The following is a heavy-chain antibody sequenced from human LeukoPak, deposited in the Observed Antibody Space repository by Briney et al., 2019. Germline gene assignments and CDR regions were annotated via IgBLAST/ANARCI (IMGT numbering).Heavy chain of an antibody. Sequence: GGSLRLSCTASGFSSSGHWMHWARQLPGKGLDWVSRISPTGSTTSYADFVEGRFTVSRDNAKNTLYLQVNNLRAEDTAVYYCARGPNSNWSGLDFWGQGTLLTVSS. J-gene: IGHJ4*02. V-gene: IGHV3-74*01. CDR3: ARGPNSNWSGLDF. CDR1: GFSSSGHW. D-gene: IGHD6-6*01. CDR2: ISPTGSTT.